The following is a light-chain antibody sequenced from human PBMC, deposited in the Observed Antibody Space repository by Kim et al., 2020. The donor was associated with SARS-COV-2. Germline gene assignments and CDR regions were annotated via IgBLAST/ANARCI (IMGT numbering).Light chain of an antibody. CDR2: YDS. CDR1: KIGSKS. Sequence: SYELTQPPSVSVAPGKTARITCGGNKIGSKSVHWYQPKPGQAPVLVIYYDSDRPSGVPERFSGSNSGNTAALTISRVEAGDEADYYCQVWVSSSDHRVFGGGTQLTVL. J-gene: IGLJ3*02. V-gene: IGLV3-21*04. CDR3: QVWVSSSDHRV.